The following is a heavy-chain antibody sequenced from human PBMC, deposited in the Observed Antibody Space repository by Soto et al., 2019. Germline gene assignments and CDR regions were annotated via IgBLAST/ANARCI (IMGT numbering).Heavy chain of an antibody. J-gene: IGHJ4*02. V-gene: IGHV4-31*03. CDR2: IYYSGST. CDR3: VRGIGGYFHY. D-gene: IGHD3-3*01. Sequence: QVQLQESGPGLVKSSQTLSLTCTVSGGSISSGGHYWSWIRQHPGKGLEWIGYIYYSGSTYYNPSLKSRITISVDTSKNQCSLKLSFVTAADTAVYYCVRGIGGYFHYWGQGSLVTVSS. CDR1: GGSISSGGHY.